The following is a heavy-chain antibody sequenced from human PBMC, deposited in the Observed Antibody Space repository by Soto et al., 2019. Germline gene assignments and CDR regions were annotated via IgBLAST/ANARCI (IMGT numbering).Heavy chain of an antibody. J-gene: IGHJ4*02. Sequence: SETLSLTCTVSGGSISSGNYYWSWIRQPPGKGLEWIGYIFHTGSTYFNPSLRSRVSISIDTSKSHFSLKLTSVTAADTAMFYCARVSIAADGPFIDHWGQGALVTVSS. CDR3: ARVSIAADGPFIDH. D-gene: IGHD6-25*01. V-gene: IGHV4-30-4*01. CDR2: IFHTGST. CDR1: GGSISSGNYY.